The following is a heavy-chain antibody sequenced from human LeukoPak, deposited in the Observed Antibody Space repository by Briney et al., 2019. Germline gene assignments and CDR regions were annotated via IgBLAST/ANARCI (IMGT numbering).Heavy chain of an antibody. V-gene: IGHV5-51*01. J-gene: IGHJ4*02. CDR3: ARLSITTSLRLYYFDY. CDR1: GXTFTTYC. D-gene: IGHD2/OR15-2a*01. Sequence: GESLKISFKGSGXTFTTYCIGWVRQMPGKGLEWMGIIYPGDSDTRYSPSFQGQVTFSADKSVNTAYLQWSSLKASDTAIYYCARLSITTSLRLYYFDYWGQGTLVTVPS. CDR2: IYPGDSDT.